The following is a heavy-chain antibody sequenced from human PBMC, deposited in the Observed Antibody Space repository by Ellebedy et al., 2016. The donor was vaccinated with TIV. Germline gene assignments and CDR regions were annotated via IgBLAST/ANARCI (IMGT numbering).Heavy chain of an antibody. CDR3: VSSVSMDAFDL. CDR1: GGYLSDNY. Sequence: SETLSLTCAVSGGYLSDNYWTWIRQPPGKGLEWIGYLYYTGSTNYNPSLKSRVTISVNTPRNQFSLKLSSVTAADTAVYYWVSSVSMDAFDLWGQGTMVTVSS. J-gene: IGHJ3*01. CDR2: LYYTGST. V-gene: IGHV4-59*01. D-gene: IGHD2-8*01.